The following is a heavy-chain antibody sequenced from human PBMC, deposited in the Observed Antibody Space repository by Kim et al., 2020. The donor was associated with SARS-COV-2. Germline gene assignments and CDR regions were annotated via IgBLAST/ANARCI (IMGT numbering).Heavy chain of an antibody. D-gene: IGHD5-12*01. Sequence: GRFTIPRDNAKNSLYLQMNSRRAEDTAVYYCARARATITPFDYYYYGMDVWGQGTTVTVSS. CDR3: ARARATITPFDYYYYGMDV. J-gene: IGHJ6*02. V-gene: IGHV3-11*06.